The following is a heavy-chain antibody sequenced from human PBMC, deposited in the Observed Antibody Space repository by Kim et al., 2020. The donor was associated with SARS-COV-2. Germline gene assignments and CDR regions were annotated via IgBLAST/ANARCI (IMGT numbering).Heavy chain of an antibody. Sequence: SETLSLTCSVSGGSLSSAYWSWLRQPPGQGLEWIAYIYNSEKTNYNPSLKSRVTISIEASKNQFSLKLTSVTAADTAVYYCARGAGWYGDWGQGILVTVSS. V-gene: IGHV4-59*01. CDR1: GGSLSSAY. J-gene: IGHJ4*02. D-gene: IGHD6-19*01. CDR3: ARGAGWYGD. CDR2: IYNSEKT.